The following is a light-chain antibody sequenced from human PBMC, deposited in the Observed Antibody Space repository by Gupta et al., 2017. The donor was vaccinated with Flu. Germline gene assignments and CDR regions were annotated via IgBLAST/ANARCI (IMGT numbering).Light chain of an antibody. V-gene: IGLV2-8*01. J-gene: IGLJ3*02. CDR3: SSYAGSNNLV. Sequence: SVTISCTGTSSDVGGYNYVSWYQQHPGKAPKLMIYEVNKRPSGVPDRFSGSKSGNTASLTVSGLHAADETAYYCSSYAGSNNLVFGGGTKLTVL. CDR1: SSDVGGYNY. CDR2: EVN.